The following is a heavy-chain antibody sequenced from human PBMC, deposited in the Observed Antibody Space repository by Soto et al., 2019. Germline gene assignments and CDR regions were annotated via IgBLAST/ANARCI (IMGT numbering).Heavy chain of an antibody. J-gene: IGHJ4*02. Sequence: SETLSLTCTVSGVSIGSGDYSWSWIRQPPGKGLEWLGYIYHRGNTYYNPSLESRLTMSADRSKNQLSLSLRSVTAADTAMYYCARGGGYDSFDFWGQGIQVTVSS. CDR2: IYHRGNT. V-gene: IGHV4-30-2*01. D-gene: IGHD2-15*01. CDR3: ARGGGYDSFDF. CDR1: GVSIGSGDYS.